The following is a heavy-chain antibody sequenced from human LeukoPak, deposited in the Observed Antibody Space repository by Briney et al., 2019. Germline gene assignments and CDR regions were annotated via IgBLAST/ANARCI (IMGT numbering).Heavy chain of an antibody. CDR1: GDSVSSNSAA. V-gene: IGHV6-1*01. J-gene: IGHJ3*02. Sequence: SQILSLTCAISGDSVSSNSAAWNWIRQSPSRGLEWLGRTYYRSKWYNVYAVSVKSRITINPDTSKNQFSLQLNSVTPEDTAVYYCAQGDGAGDLGANDAFDIWGQGTMVTVSS. CDR2: TYYRSKWYN. CDR3: AQGDGAGDLGANDAFDI. D-gene: IGHD4/OR15-4a*01.